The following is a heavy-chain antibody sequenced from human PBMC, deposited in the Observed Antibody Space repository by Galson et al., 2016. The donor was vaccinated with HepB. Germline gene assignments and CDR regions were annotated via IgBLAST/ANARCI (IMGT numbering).Heavy chain of an antibody. CDR3: AEQIEVKGHYTMDV. V-gene: IGHV1-69*04. J-gene: IGHJ6*02. CDR1: GGTLTKNV. CDR2: IIPILGVA. Sequence: SVKVSCKASGGTLTKNVISWVRQAPGHGLEWMGRIIPILGVADYAQRFQGRITIIADKSTNTAYMDLSSLTSEDTAIYHCAEQIEVKGHYTMDVWGQGTTVIVSS. D-gene: IGHD1/OR15-1a*01.